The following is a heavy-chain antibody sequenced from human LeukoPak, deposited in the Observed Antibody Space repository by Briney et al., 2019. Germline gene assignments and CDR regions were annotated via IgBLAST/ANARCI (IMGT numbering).Heavy chain of an antibody. CDR3: ARGAAATY. Sequence: SETLSLTCAVSGGSISTYYWSWIRQPPGKGLEWIGYIHYSGSSNYNPSLKSRVTISLDTSKSQFSLKLSSVTAADTAVYYCARGAAATYWGQGTLVTVSS. J-gene: IGHJ4*02. CDR1: GGSISTYY. CDR2: IHYSGSS. V-gene: IGHV4-59*12. D-gene: IGHD6-13*01.